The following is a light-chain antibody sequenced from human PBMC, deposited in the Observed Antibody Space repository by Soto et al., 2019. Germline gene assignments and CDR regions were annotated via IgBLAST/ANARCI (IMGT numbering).Light chain of an antibody. CDR3: AAWDDSLRGQV. J-gene: IGLJ2*01. Sequence: QSVLTQPPSASGTPGQRVTISCSGSSSNVGSNHVYWYRQLPGTAPQLLIFRNYHRPSGVPDRFSGSKSGTSAFLAISGLRPEDEADYSCAAWDDSLRGQVFGGGTKLNVL. CDR2: RNY. CDR1: SSNVGSNH. V-gene: IGLV1-47*01.